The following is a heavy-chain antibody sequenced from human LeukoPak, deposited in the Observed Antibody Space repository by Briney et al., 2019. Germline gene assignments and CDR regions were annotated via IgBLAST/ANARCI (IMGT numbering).Heavy chain of an antibody. J-gene: IGHJ4*02. D-gene: IGHD3-22*01. V-gene: IGHV3-23*01. CDR2: IGGSRTTT. CDR3: ARGYYYDTSGPYFDY. CDR1: GFTLSSYD. Sequence: PGGSLRLSCATSGFTLSSYDMSWVRQAPGKGLEWVSAIGGSRTTTYFADSVKGRFTISRDSSKNTLYLQMNSLRAEDTAVYYCARGYYYDTSGPYFDYWGQGTLVTVSS.